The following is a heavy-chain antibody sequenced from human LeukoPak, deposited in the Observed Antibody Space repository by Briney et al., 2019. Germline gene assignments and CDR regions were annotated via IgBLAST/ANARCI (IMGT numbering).Heavy chain of an antibody. V-gene: IGHV3-74*01. CDR3: ARELPFDY. J-gene: IGHJ4*02. Sequence: GGSLRLSCAASGFTFSSYWMHWVRQTPGKGLVWVSRIKSDGSRTDYADSVKGRFTISRDNAKKTLYLQMNSLRVEDTAVYYRARELPFDYWGQGTLVTDSS. CDR2: IKSDGSRT. CDR1: GFTFSSYW.